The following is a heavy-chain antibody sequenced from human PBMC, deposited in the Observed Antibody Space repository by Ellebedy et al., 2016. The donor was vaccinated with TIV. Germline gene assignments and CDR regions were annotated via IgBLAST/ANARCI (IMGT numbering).Heavy chain of an antibody. D-gene: IGHD6-19*01. CDR3: ARDSSGWFDY. CDR1: GFTFSSYS. J-gene: IGHJ4*02. V-gene: IGHV3-21*01. CDR2: ISSSSSYI. Sequence: GESLKISXAASGFTFSSYSMNWVRQAPGKGLEWVSSISSSSSYIYYADSVKGRFTISRDNAKNSLYLQMNSLRAEDTAVYYCARDSSGWFDYWGQGTLVTVSS.